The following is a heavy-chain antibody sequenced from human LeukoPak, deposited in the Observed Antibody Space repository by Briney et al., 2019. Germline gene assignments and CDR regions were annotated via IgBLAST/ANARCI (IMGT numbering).Heavy chain of an antibody. CDR3: AREGSGWYFDY. Sequence: ASVKVSCKASGYTFTSYYMHWVRQAPGQGLEWMGIINPSGGSTSYAQKFQGRVTMTRDTSTSTVYMELSGLRSEDTAVHYCAREGSGWYFDYWGQGTLVTVSS. CDR2: INPSGGST. D-gene: IGHD6-19*01. J-gene: IGHJ4*02. CDR1: GYTFTSYY. V-gene: IGHV1-46*01.